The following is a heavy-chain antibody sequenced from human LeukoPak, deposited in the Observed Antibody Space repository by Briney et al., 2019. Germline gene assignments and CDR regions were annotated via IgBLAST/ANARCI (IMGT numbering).Heavy chain of an antibody. J-gene: IGHJ4*02. CDR1: GITVSTNY. CDR3: ASMVRGTASGY. Sequence: GGSLRLSCAVSGITVSTNYMSWVRQAPVKGLEWVSVIYSSGNTYYADSVKGRFTISRDNSKNTLYLQITSLRAEDTAVYYCASMVRGTASGYWGQGTLVTVSS. D-gene: IGHD3-10*01. V-gene: IGHV3-66*01. CDR2: IYSSGNT.